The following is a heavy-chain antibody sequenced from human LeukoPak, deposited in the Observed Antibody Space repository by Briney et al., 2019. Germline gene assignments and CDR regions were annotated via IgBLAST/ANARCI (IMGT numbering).Heavy chain of an antibody. CDR2: ISWNSGNI. CDR1: GFNFDDQA. CDR3: AKDDQRDYYYGMDV. V-gene: IGHV3-9*01. J-gene: IGHJ6*02. D-gene: IGHD2-2*01. Sequence: GRSLRLSCVASGFNFDDQAMHWVRQAPGRGLEWVSGISWNSGNINYADSVKGRFTISRDNVKNSLYLQMNSLRAEDTALYYCAKDDQRDYYYGMDVWGQGTTVTVSS.